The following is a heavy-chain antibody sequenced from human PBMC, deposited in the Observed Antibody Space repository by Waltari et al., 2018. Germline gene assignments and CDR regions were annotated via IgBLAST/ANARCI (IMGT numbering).Heavy chain of an antibody. J-gene: IGHJ4*01. Sequence: EVQLLESGGGFVHPGGSLKLSCATSGFTFNNYAMAWVRQAPGKGLEWVSTSVTPCPPYSAESVKCRFSVSRDRSTNTLHLQMNGLSDEDTALYYCARVAMVAPRTRVTWYFEFWGRGALVTVSS. CDR3: ARVAMVAPRTRVTWYFEF. V-gene: IGHV3-23*01. CDR2: SVTPCPP. D-gene: IGHD5-18*01. CDR1: GFTFNNYA.